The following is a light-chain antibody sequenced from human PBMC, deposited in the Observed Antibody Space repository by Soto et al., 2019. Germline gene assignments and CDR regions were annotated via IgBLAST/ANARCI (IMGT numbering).Light chain of an antibody. Sequence: SVLTRLASVSGTPGRSITISCTGTSSDVGGYNYVSWYQQHPGKAPKFMIYDVSNRPSGVSNRFSGSKSGNTASLTISGLQAEDEADYYCSSYTTSNTRQIVFGTGPKVTVL. J-gene: IGLJ1*01. CDR3: SSYTTSNTRQIV. V-gene: IGLV2-14*01. CDR2: DVS. CDR1: SSDVGGYNY.